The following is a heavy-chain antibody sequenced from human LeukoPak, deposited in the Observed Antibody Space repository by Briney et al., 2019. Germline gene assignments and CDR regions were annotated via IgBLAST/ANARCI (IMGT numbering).Heavy chain of an antibody. Sequence: SETLSLTCAVSNGSISSSNWWSWVRQPPGKGLEWIGEINHSGSTNYNPSLKSRVTISVDKSKNQLTLKLSSVTAADTAVYYCARDGRGRTGTDYYYYMDVWGKGTTVTVSS. V-gene: IGHV4-4*02. CDR2: INHSGST. J-gene: IGHJ6*03. CDR3: ARDGRGRTGTDYYYYMDV. CDR1: NGSISSSNW. D-gene: IGHD1-1*01.